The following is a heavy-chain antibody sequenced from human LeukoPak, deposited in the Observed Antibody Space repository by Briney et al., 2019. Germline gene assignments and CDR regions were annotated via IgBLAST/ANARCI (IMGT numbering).Heavy chain of an antibody. CDR2: ISSSGSTI. V-gene: IGHV3-48*03. J-gene: IGHJ6*03. D-gene: IGHD1-1*01. Sequence: GGSLRLSCAASGFTLSSYEMNWVRQAPGKGLEWVSYISSSGSTIYYADSVKGRSTISRDNAKNSLYLQMNSLRAEDTAVYYCARDMNGYMDVWGKGTTVTVSS. CDR1: GFTLSSYE. CDR3: ARDMNGYMDV.